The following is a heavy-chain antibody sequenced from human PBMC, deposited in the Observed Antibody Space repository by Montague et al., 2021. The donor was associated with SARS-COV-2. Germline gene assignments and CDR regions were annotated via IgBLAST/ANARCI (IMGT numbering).Heavy chain of an antibody. CDR1: GGSFSTYS. CDR3: ARLGDGVVPSPILGVGPYYSYYYMDV. Sequence: SETLSLTRAVHGGSFSTYSWNWIRQPPGKGLEWIGEIHHGGSTNYSPSLKSRVTISADTSKNQFSLKLTSVAAADTAVYYCARLGDGVVPSPILGVGPYYSYYYMDVWGKGTTVTVSS. J-gene: IGHJ6*03. D-gene: IGHD3-10*01. V-gene: IGHV4-34*01. CDR2: IHHGGST.